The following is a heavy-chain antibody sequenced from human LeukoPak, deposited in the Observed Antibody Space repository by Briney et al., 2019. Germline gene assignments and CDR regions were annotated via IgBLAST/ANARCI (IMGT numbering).Heavy chain of an antibody. D-gene: IGHD6-13*01. V-gene: IGHV3-74*01. CDR3: ARVSVYSSSWYSFQH. J-gene: IGHJ1*01. CDR1: GFTFSSYR. Sequence: GGSLRLSCAASGFTFSSYRMHWVRQAPGKGLVWVSRINTDGSSTSYADSVKGRFTISRDNAKNTLYLQMNSLRAEDTAVYYCARVSVYSSSWYSFQHWGQGTLVTVSS. CDR2: INTDGSST.